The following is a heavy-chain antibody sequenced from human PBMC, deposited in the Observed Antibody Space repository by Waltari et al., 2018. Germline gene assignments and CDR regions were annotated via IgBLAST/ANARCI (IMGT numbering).Heavy chain of an antibody. V-gene: IGHV3-23*01. CDR2: ISGSGCST. Sequence: EVQLLESGGGLVQPGGSLRLSCAASGFTFSSYAMSWVRQAPGKGLEWVSAISGSGCSTYYADSVKGRFTISRDNSKNTLYLQMNSLRAEDTAVYYCATEGIVVVVAATNDYWGQGTLVTVSS. CDR3: ATEGIVVVVAATNDY. J-gene: IGHJ4*02. D-gene: IGHD2-15*01. CDR1: GFTFSSYA.